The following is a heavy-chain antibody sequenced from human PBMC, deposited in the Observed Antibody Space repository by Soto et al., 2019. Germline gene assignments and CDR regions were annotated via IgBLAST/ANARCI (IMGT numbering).Heavy chain of an antibody. CDR3: ARATPLAGRECSGAFDI. Sequence: QVQLQESGPGLVKPSQTLSLTCPVSGGSISSGGYYWSWIRQHPGKGLEWIGYIYYSGSTYYNPSLKSRVTISGDTSKNQFSLKLSSVTAADTAVYYCARATPLAGRECSGAFDIWGQGTMVTVSS. V-gene: IGHV4-31*03. D-gene: IGHD6-19*01. CDR2: IYYSGST. J-gene: IGHJ3*02. CDR1: GGSISSGGYY.